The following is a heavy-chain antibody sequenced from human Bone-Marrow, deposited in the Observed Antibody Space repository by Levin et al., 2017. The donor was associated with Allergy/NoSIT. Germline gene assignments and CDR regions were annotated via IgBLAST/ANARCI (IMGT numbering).Heavy chain of an antibody. CDR3: ARDGVQQLNDAFDI. D-gene: IGHD6-13*01. CDR2: IYSGGST. V-gene: IGHV3-66*01. CDR1: GFTVSSNY. J-gene: IGHJ3*02. Sequence: PGGSLRLSCAASGFTVSSNYMSWVRQAPGKGLEWVSVIYSGGSTYYADSVKGRFTISRDNSKNTLYLQMNSLRAEDTAVYYCARDGVQQLNDAFDIWGQGTMVTVSS.